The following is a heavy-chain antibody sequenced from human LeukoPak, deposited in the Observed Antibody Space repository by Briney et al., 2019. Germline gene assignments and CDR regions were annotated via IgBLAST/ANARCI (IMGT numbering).Heavy chain of an antibody. V-gene: IGHV4-34*01. CDR3: ASGMTTAYYFDY. CDR1: GGSFSGYY. J-gene: IGHJ4*02. CDR2: INHSGST. D-gene: IGHD4-17*01. Sequence: SETLSLTCAVYGGSFSGYYWSWIRQPPGKGLEWIREINHSGSTNYNPSLKSRVTISVDTSKNQFSLKLSSVTAADTAVYYCASGMTTAYYFDYWGQGTLVTVSS.